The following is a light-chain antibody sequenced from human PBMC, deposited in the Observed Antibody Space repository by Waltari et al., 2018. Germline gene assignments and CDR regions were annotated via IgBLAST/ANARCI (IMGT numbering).Light chain of an antibody. Sequence: QSALTQPPSASGSPGQSVTISCTGTSSDIGTYNLVSWYQQGPGQAPKLIIYEVTKRPSGVPDRFAGSRSGNTASLTGSGLQADDEADYYCSSYAGSGNVGFGGGTKLTVL. V-gene: IGLV2-8*01. CDR3: SSYAGSGNVG. CDR1: SSDIGTYNL. CDR2: EVT. J-gene: IGLJ3*02.